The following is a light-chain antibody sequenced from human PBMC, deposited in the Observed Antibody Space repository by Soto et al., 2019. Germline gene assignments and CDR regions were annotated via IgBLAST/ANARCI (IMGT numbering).Light chain of an antibody. CDR1: QGISSY. Sequence: DIQLTQSPSFPSASVGDRVTITCRASQGISSYLAWYQQKPGKAPNLLIYAASTLQSGVPSRFSGSESGTEFTLAISSLQPEDFATYYCQQLNTYPLTFGGGTKVEIK. J-gene: IGKJ4*01. CDR3: QQLNTYPLT. CDR2: AAS. V-gene: IGKV1-9*01.